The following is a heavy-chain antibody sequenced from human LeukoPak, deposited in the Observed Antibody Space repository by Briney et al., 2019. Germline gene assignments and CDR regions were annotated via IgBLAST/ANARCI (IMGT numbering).Heavy chain of an antibody. CDR2: ISSRRYDI. Sequence: GGSLRLSCAASGFTFTSYSMNWVRQAPGKGLEWVSSISSRRYDIYYADSVKGRFTISRDNAKNSLFLQLNSLRAEDTAVYYCARAPGSGKNYMDVWGKGTTVTVSS. CDR1: GFTFTSYS. J-gene: IGHJ6*03. CDR3: ARAPGSGKNYMDV. V-gene: IGHV3-21*01.